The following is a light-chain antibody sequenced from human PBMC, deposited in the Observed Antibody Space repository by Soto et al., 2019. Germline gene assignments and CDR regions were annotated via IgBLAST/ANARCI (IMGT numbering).Light chain of an antibody. CDR3: SSYISSSTFVV. V-gene: IGLV2-14*01. CDR2: EVS. Sequence: QSALTQPPSASGSPGQSVTISCTGTSCDVGGYNYVSWHQQHPGKAPKVIITEVSNRPSGVSNRFSGSKSGNTASLTISGLQAEYEADYYCSSYISSSTFVVFGGGTQLTVL. J-gene: IGLJ2*01. CDR1: SCDVGGYNY.